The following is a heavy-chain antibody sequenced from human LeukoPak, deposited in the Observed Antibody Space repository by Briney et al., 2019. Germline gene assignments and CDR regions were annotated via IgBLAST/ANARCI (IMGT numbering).Heavy chain of an antibody. D-gene: IGHD3-10*01. J-gene: IGHJ6*02. CDR3: ARWFGGSTEHYGLDV. V-gene: IGHV1-8*01. CDR1: GYTFSTFD. CDR2: MNTNNGYT. Sequence: ASVKVSRKASGYTFSTFDINWVRQASGQGLEWMGWMNTNNGYTGYAEKFQGRVTMTRETSTNTAYMELSGLRSADTAVYYCARWFGGSTEHYGLDVWGQGTTVTVSS.